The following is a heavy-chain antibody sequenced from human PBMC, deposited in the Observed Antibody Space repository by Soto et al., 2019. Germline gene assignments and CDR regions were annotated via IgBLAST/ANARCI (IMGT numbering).Heavy chain of an antibody. CDR1: GFTFSNYA. J-gene: IGHJ6*02. V-gene: IGHV3-23*01. D-gene: IGHD6-13*01. CDR2: IPGSAGSA. Sequence: GGSLRLSCAASGFTFSNYAMTWVRQAPGKGLEWVSTIPGSAGSAYYADSVKGRFTISRDNSKNTLYLQMSSLRAEDTAVYYCARDRIEAAGTPRFNYYYGMDVWGQGTTVTVSS. CDR3: ARDRIEAAGTPRFNYYYGMDV.